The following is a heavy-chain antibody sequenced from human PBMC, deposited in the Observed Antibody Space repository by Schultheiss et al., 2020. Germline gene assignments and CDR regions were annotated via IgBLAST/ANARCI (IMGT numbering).Heavy chain of an antibody. CDR2: VKSKTDGGTT. Sequence: GESLKISCAASGFTFSSYAMHWVRQAPGKGLEWVGRVKSKTDGGTTDHVAAVKGRFTISRDDSKNMVFLQMNSLKVEDTAVYYCSSLILGGTHDYWGQGTLVNVSS. V-gene: IGHV3-15*01. CDR3: SSLILGGTHDY. J-gene: IGHJ4*02. D-gene: IGHD1-26*01. CDR1: GFTFSSYA.